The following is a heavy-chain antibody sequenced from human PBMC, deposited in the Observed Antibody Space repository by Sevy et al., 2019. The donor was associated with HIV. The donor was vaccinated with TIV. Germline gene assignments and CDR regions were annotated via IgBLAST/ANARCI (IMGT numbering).Heavy chain of an antibody. J-gene: IGHJ6*02. CDR2: ISSTSSTI. V-gene: IGHV3-48*01. CDR1: GFTFGSYS. Sequence: GGSLRLSCTASGFTFGSYSMNWVRQAPGKGLEWVSYISSTSSTIYYADSVKGRFTISRDNAKNSLYLQMNSLRAEDTAVYYCARFEQQRETYHGTDVWGQGTTVTVSS. D-gene: IGHD6-13*01. CDR3: ARFEQQRETYHGTDV.